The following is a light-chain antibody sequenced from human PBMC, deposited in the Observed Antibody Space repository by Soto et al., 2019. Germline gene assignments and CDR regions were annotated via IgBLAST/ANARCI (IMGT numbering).Light chain of an antibody. CDR2: DAS. CDR3: QQYNSYWK. J-gene: IGKJ1*01. CDR1: QSISPW. Sequence: DVQITQSAVTVSASVGDRVTITCRASQSISPWLAGYQQKPGKAPKLLIYDASSLESGVPSRFSGSGSGTEFTLTISSLQPDDIATYYCQQYNSYWKLGQRTKVDNK. V-gene: IGKV1-5*01.